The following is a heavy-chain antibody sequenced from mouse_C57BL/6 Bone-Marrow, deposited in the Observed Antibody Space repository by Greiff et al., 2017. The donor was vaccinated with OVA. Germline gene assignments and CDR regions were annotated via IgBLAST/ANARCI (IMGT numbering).Heavy chain of an antibody. D-gene: IGHD2-4*01. CDR2: IYPGGGYT. CDR1: GYTFTNYW. J-gene: IGHJ2*01. V-gene: IGHV1-63*01. CDR3: ARYDYDVAYYFDY. Sequence: VKLVESGAELVRPGTSVKMSCKASGYTFTNYWIGWAKQRPGHGLEWIGDIYPGGGYTNYNEKFKGKATLTADKSSSTAYMQFSSLTSEDSAIYYCARYDYDVAYYFDYWGQGTTLTVSS.